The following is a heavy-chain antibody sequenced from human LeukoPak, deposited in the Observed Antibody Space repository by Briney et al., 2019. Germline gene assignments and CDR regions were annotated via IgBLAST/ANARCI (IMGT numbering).Heavy chain of an antibody. CDR3: VKEDDHSPGGGY. Sequence: EPGGSLRLSCAASGFTFSSYAMHWVRQAPGKGLEYVSAISSNGGSTSYANSVKGRFTISRDNSKNTLYLQMGSLRAEDMAVYYCVKEDDHSPGGGYWGQGTLVTVSS. V-gene: IGHV3-64*01. CDR1: GFTFSSYA. D-gene: IGHD1-1*01. J-gene: IGHJ4*02. CDR2: ISSNGGST.